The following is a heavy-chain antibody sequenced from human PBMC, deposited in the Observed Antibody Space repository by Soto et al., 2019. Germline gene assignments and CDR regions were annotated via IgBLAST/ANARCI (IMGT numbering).Heavy chain of an antibody. CDR3: ATAVAAAGTWWFGP. V-gene: IGHV1-24*01. Sequence: ASVKVSCKVSGYTLTELSMHWVRQAPGKGLEWMGGFDPEDGETIYAQKFQGRVTMTEDTSTDTAYMELSSLRSEDTAVYYCATAVAAAGTWWFGPWGQGTLVTVSS. CDR1: GYTLTELS. J-gene: IGHJ5*02. D-gene: IGHD6-13*01. CDR2: FDPEDGET.